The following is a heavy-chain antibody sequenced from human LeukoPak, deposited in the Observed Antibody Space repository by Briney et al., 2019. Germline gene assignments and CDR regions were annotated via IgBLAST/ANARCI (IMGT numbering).Heavy chain of an antibody. CDR1: GLTFSRYG. V-gene: IGHV3-30*02. CDR3: AKDSPWIVSGEHYYYMDV. D-gene: IGHD3-10*01. Sequence: GGSLRLSCAASGLTFSRYGMHWVRQAPGKGLGWVAFIRYDGSNKYYADSVKGRFNISRDNSKNTLYLQMNSLRAEDTAVYYCAKDSPWIVSGEHYYYMDVWGKGTTVTISS. J-gene: IGHJ6*03. CDR2: IRYDGSNK.